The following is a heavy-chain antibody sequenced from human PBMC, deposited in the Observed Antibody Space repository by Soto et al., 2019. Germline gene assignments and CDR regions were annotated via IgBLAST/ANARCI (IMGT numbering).Heavy chain of an antibody. D-gene: IGHD5-18*01. Sequence: ASVKVSCKASGYTFISYYMHWVRQAPGQGLEWMGIINPSGGSTSYAQKFQGRVTMTRDTSTSTVYMGLSSLRSEDTAVYYCARAAMVLDYYYGMDVWGQGTTVTVSS. J-gene: IGHJ6*02. V-gene: IGHV1-46*01. CDR1: GYTFISYY. CDR3: ARAAMVLDYYYGMDV. CDR2: INPSGGST.